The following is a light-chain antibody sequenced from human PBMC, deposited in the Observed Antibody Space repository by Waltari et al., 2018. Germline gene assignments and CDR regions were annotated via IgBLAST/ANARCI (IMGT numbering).Light chain of an antibody. CDR1: QSVSSY. V-gene: IGKV3-11*01. CDR2: DAS. J-gene: IGKJ4*01. CDR3: QQRINWPIT. Sequence: EIVLTQSPDTLSLSPGERATLSCRASQSVSSYLAWYQQKPGQAPRLLIYDASNRATGIPARFGGSGSGTDFTLTISSLEPEDFAVYYCQQRINWPITFGGGTKVEIK.